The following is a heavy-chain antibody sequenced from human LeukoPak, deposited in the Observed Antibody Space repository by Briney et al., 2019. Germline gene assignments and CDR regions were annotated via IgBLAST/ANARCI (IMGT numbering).Heavy chain of an antibody. CDR2: IYYSGST. CDR1: GGSISSSSYY. CDR3: ARLAYSGWDYYYYGMDV. D-gene: IGHD6-19*01. Sequence: SETLSLTCTVSGGSISSSSYYWGWNRQPPGKGLEWIGSIYYSGSTYYNPSLKSRVTISVDTSKNQFSLKLSSVTAADTAVYYCARLAYSGWDYYYYGMDVWGQGTTVTVSS. V-gene: IGHV4-39*01. J-gene: IGHJ6*02.